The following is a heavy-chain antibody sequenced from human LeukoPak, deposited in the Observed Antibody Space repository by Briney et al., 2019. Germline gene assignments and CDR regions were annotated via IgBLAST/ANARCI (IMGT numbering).Heavy chain of an antibody. D-gene: IGHD2-8*01. V-gene: IGHV3-66*01. CDR2: IYSIGNT. CDR3: VRLTSGVFDY. J-gene: IGHJ4*02. CDR1: GIIVSSNY. Sequence: GGSLRLSCAASGIIVSSNYMAWVRQAPGKGLEWVSIIYSIGNTFYADSVKGRFTISRDNSKNTLYLQMSSLRAEDTAVYYCVRLTSGVFDYWGQGTLVTVSS.